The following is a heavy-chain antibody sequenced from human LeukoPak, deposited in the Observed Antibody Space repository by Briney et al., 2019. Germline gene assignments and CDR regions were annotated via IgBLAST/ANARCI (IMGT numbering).Heavy chain of an antibody. D-gene: IGHD2-2*03. CDR3: ARERWILPGRYFDY. J-gene: IGHJ4*02. Sequence: SETLSLTCTVSGDSIRSHYWSWIRQFVGKGLEWIGRIHTSGSTGYNPSLESRVTMSVDTSKSQFSLKLNSVTAADTAVYYCARERWILPGRYFDYWGQGTLVTVSS. V-gene: IGHV4-4*07. CDR2: IHTSGST. CDR1: GDSIRSHY.